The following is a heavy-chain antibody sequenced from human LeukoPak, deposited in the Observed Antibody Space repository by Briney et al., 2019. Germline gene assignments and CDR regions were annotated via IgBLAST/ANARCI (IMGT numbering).Heavy chain of an antibody. D-gene: IGHD1-14*01. V-gene: IGHV3-30-3*01. J-gene: IGHJ4*02. CDR2: ISYDGSNK. CDR1: GFTFSSYA. Sequence: GGSLRLSCAASGFTFSSYAMHWVRQAPGEGLEWVAVISYDGSNKYYADSVKGRFTISRDNSKNTLYLQMNSLRAEDTAVYYCARGPDDLRFWGQGTLVTVSS. CDR3: ARGPDDLRF.